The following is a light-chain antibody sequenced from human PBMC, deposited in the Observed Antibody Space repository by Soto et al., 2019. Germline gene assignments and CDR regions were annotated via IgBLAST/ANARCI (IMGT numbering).Light chain of an antibody. CDR1: SSNIGAPYD. V-gene: IGLV1-40*01. Sequence: QSVLTQPPSVSGAPGQRVTISCTGSSSNIGAPYDVHWYQQVPGTAPKLLIYGNNNRPSGVPDRFSGSKSGTSASLAITCLQAKDEAAYYCQSYDNSLSGSGFGGGTQLTVL. CDR2: GNN. CDR3: QSYDNSLSGSG. J-gene: IGLJ2*01.